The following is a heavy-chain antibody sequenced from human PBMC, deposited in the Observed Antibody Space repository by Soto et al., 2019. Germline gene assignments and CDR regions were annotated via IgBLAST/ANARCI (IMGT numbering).Heavy chain of an antibody. J-gene: IGHJ4*02. CDR2: IYHTGST. D-gene: IGHD1-1*01. Sequence: LSLNCLVSGGSISTVGHYWTWIRQPPGKGLEWIGSIYHTGSTYYSKSLRSRLTMSVDTSKSQFSLRLSSVTAADTAVYYCARATGTLRSRNCDYWGQGSLVTVSS. CDR1: GGSISTVGHY. V-gene: IGHV4-31*03. CDR3: ARATGTLRSRNCDY.